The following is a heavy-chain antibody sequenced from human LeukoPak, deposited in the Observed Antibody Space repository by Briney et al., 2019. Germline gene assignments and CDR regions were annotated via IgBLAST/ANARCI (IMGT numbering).Heavy chain of an antibody. Sequence: GGSLRLSCAASGFLFTNYNIHWVRQAPGKGLEWVSPISGYSRYIYYADSVKGRFTISRDNAKNSLYLQMNSLGVEDTAVYYCTRDTNFAFDPWGQGTLVTVSS. CDR1: GFLFTNYN. D-gene: IGHD3-16*02. CDR2: ISGYSRYI. V-gene: IGHV3-21*01. J-gene: IGHJ5*02. CDR3: TRDTNFAFDP.